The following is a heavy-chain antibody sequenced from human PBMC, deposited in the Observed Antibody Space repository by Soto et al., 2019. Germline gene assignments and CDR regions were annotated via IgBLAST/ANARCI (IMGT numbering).Heavy chain of an antibody. V-gene: IGHV4-30-4*01. CDR2: IYYSGST. CDR1: GGSISSGDYY. D-gene: IGHD3-10*01. J-gene: IGHJ6*02. CDR3: ARDRLLWFGELLKDYYYYGMDV. Sequence: PSETLSLTCTVSGGSISSGDYYWSWIRQPPGKGLEWIGYIYYSGSTYYNPSLKSRVTISVDTSKNQFSLKLSSVTAADTAVYYCARDRLLWFGELLKDYYYYGMDVWGQGTTVTVSS.